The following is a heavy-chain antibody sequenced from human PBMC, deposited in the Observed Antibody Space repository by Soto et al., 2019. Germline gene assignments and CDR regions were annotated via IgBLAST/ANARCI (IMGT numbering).Heavy chain of an antibody. V-gene: IGHV3-23*01. Sequence: GGSLRLSCAASGPTFHRHAMSWVRQAPGKGLEWVSAISGSGGSTYYADSVKGRFTISRDNSKNTLYLQMSSLMTEDTAIYYCVKGTWAVPSASYAFDIWGQGTVVTVSS. CDR2: ISGSGGST. CDR1: GPTFHRHA. D-gene: IGHD2-2*01. J-gene: IGHJ3*02. CDR3: VKGTWAVPSASYAFDI.